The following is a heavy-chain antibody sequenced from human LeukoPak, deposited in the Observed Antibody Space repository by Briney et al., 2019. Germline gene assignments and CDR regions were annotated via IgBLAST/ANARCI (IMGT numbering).Heavy chain of an antibody. D-gene: IGHD5-18*01. J-gene: IGHJ4*02. CDR3: ARGYSYGAPLRY. V-gene: IGHV4-34*01. CDR1: GGSFSGYY. CDR2: INHSGST. Sequence: SETLSLTCAVYGGSFSGYYWSWIRQPPGKGLEWIGEINHSGSTNYNPSLKSRVTISVDTSKNQFSLKLSSVTAADTAVYYCARGYSYGAPLRYWGQGTLVTVSS.